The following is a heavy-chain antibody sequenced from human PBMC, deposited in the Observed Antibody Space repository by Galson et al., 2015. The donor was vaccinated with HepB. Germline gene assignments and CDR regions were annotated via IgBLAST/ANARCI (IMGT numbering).Heavy chain of an antibody. CDR1: GFTFTSYV. J-gene: IGHJ5*02. CDR3: ARDPLDDYYDISGYYNVLDH. Sequence: SLRLSCAVSGFTFTSYVMHWVRQAPGKGLEWVAVISHDGRIKYYADSVEGRFTISRDNSRDTIYLQMNSLRPEDTATYFCARDPLDDYYDISGYYNVLDHWGQGTLVTVSS. D-gene: IGHD3-22*01. V-gene: IGHV3-30*04. CDR2: ISHDGRIK.